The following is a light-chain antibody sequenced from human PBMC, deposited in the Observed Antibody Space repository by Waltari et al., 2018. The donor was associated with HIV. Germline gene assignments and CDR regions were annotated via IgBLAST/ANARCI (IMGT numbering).Light chain of an antibody. Sequence: EVLLTQSPVTLSLSPGESVTLSCRASQSLGHDFVAWYQQKPGQPPRLLIFRTSSRAAGGPGRFSGSGSGTDFALTITGAEPEDFAVYYCQHYGGSPYTFGQGTKLDI. J-gene: IGKJ2*01. CDR3: QHYGGSPYT. V-gene: IGKV3-20*01. CDR1: QSLGHDF. CDR2: RTS.